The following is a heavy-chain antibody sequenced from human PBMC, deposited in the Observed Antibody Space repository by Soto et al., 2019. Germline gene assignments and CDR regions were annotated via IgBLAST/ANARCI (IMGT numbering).Heavy chain of an antibody. D-gene: IGHD3-22*01. CDR3: VRPHYDDSGTHFDY. J-gene: IGHJ4*02. CDR2: INSDGSTT. CDR1: GFTFRSYW. V-gene: IGHV3-74*01. Sequence: EVQLVESGGGLVQPGGSLRLSCAASGFTFRSYWMHWVRQVPGKGLVWVSRINSDGSTTSYADSVKGRFTISRDNAKNTVYLQMNSLRAEDTAVYYCVRPHYDDSGTHFDYWGQGTLVTVSS.